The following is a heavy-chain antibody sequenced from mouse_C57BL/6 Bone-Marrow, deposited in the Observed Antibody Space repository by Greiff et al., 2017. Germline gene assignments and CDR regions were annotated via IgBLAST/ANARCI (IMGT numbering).Heavy chain of an antibody. CDR1: GFTFSSYA. J-gene: IGHJ1*03. Sequence: EVKLVESGGGLVKPGGSLKLSCAASGFTFSSYAMSWVRPTPEKRLEWVATISDGGSYTSYPDNVKGRFTISRDNAKNNLYLQRSHLKSENTAMYYCARGLWVLGYWYVDVWGTGTTVTVSS. D-gene: IGHD2-14*01. V-gene: IGHV5-4*03. CDR2: ISDGGSYT. CDR3: ARGLWVLGYWYVDV.